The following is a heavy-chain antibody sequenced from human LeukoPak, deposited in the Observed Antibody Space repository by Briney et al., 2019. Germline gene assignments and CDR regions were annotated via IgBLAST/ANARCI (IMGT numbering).Heavy chain of an antibody. Sequence: SETLSLTCTVSGGSISSSSYYWGWIRQPPGKGLEWFGSIYYSGSTYYNPSLKSRVTISVDTSKNQFSLKLSSVTAADTAVYYCAREAPGITIFGVVIIPNETQLGQMWFDPWGQGTLVTVSS. CDR2: IYYSGST. J-gene: IGHJ5*02. D-gene: IGHD3-3*01. V-gene: IGHV4-39*07. CDR3: AREAPGITIFGVVIIPNETQLGQMWFDP. CDR1: GGSISSSSYY.